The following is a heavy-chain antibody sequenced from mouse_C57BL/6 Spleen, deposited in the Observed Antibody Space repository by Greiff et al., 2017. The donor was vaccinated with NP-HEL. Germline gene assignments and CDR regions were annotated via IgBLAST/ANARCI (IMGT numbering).Heavy chain of an antibody. Sequence: VKLVESGPGLVAPSQSLSITCTVSGFSLTSYGVDWVRQSPGKGLEWLGVIWGVGSTNYNSALKSRLSISKDNSKSQVFLKMNSLQTDDTAMYYCAIYGSSSYYAMDYWGQGTSVTVSS. CDR3: AIYGSSSYYAMDY. CDR2: IWGVGST. D-gene: IGHD1-1*01. CDR1: GFSLTSYG. V-gene: IGHV2-6*01. J-gene: IGHJ4*01.